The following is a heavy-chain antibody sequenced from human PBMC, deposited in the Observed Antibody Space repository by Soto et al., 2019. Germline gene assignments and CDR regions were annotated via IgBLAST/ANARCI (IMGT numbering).Heavy chain of an antibody. CDR3: ATPGSSSSSDALDI. Sequence: SETLSLTCAVYGGSFSGYYWSWIRQPPGKGLEWIGEINHSGSTNYNPSLKSRVTISVDTSKNQFSLKLSSVTAADTAVYYCATPGSSSSSDALDIWGQGTMVTVSS. CDR2: INHSGST. D-gene: IGHD6-6*01. V-gene: IGHV4-34*01. J-gene: IGHJ3*02. CDR1: GGSFSGYY.